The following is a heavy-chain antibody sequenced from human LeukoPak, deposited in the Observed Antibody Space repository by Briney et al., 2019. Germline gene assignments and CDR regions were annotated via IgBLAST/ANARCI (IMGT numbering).Heavy chain of an antibody. CDR2: IRAYNGNT. CDR1: GYSFTSHG. CDR3: ARDPALLRYFDWLPRYYFDY. V-gene: IGHV1-18*01. Sequence: SVKVSCKASGYSFTSHGIILLRQDPGQGLEWTGWIRAYNGNTNYAQRQQGRVTMTTDTSTSTAYMELRRLRSDHTAVYYCARDPALLRYFDWLPRYYFDYWGQGTRVTVSS. D-gene: IGHD3-9*01. J-gene: IGHJ4*02.